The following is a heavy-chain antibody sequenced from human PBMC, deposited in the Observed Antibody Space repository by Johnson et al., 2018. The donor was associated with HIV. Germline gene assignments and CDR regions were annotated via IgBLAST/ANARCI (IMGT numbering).Heavy chain of an antibody. CDR3: AREEANGAFDI. Sequence: QVQLVESWGGVVQPGRSLRLSCAASGFTFSSYVMHWVRQAPGKGLEWVALISYDGSNEYFADSVKGRFTISRDNSNNTLYLQMNSLRAGDTAVYYCAREEANGAFDIWGQGTMVTVSS. CDR2: ISYDGSNE. V-gene: IGHV3-30-3*01. CDR1: GFTFSSYV. J-gene: IGHJ3*02.